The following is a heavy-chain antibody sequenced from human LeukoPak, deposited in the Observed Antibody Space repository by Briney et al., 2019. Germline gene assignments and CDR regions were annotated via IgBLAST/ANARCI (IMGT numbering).Heavy chain of an antibody. V-gene: IGHV4-59*01. D-gene: IGHD4-17*01. CDR1: RGSISSYH. CDR3: ATGKGTTVTYYYYGMDV. Sequence: SETLSLTCTVSRGSISSYHWSWIRQPPGKGLEWIGDIYYSGSTNYNPSLKSRVTISVDTSNNQLSLKVSSVTAADTAVYYCATGKGTTVTYYYYGMDVWGQGTTVTVSS. J-gene: IGHJ6*02. CDR2: IYYSGST.